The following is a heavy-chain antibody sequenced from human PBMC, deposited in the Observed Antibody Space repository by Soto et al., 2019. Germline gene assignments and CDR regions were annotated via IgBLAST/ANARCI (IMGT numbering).Heavy chain of an antibody. CDR1: GGSISGYY. Sequence: QVQLQESGPGLVRPSETLSLTCTVSGGSISGYYWSWIRQPPGKGLEWIGYIYYSGTTSYNPSLNGRVTRXXDXSMXQFSLKVNSVTAADTAVYYCARESYYGSGATVVAYWGQGTLVTVSS. CDR2: IYYSGTT. CDR3: ARESYYGSGATVVAY. J-gene: IGHJ4*02. D-gene: IGHD3-10*01. V-gene: IGHV4-59*01.